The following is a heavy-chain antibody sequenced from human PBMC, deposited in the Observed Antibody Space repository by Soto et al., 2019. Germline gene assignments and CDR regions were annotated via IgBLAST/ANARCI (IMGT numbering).Heavy chain of an antibody. CDR3: ARLGAQEIDP. CDR1: GGSISSGDYY. D-gene: IGHD3-16*01. V-gene: IGHV4-61*08. Sequence: SETLSLTCTFSGGSISSGDYYWSWIRQPPGKGLELIGYIYYSGSTNYNPSLKSRVTISVDTSKNQFSLKLSSVTAADTAVYYCARLGAQEIDPWGQGTLVTVSS. CDR2: IYYSGST. J-gene: IGHJ5*02.